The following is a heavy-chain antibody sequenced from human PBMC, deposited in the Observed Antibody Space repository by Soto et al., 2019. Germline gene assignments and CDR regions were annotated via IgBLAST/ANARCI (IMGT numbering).Heavy chain of an antibody. CDR2: INPNSGGT. J-gene: IGHJ4*02. CDR1: GNTFTGYY. V-gene: IGHV1-2*02. D-gene: IGHD6-6*01. Sequence: VQLVQSGAEVKMPGASVKVSCKASGNTFTGYYMQWVRQAPGQGLEWMGWINPNSGGTNYAQKFQGRVTMTRDTSISTAYMELSRLRSDDTAVYYCARVGSSSVVGHFDYWGQGTLVTVSS. CDR3: ARVGSSSVVGHFDY.